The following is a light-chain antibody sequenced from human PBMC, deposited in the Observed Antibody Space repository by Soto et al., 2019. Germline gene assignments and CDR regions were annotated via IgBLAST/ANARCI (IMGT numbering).Light chain of an antibody. V-gene: IGKV3-20*01. J-gene: IGKJ1*01. Sequence: EIVMPQSPATLSVSPGKRATLSCRASQSVRSNLAWYQQKPGQAPRLLIYGASNRATGIPDRFSGRGSGTDFTLTISRLEPEDFAVYYCQQYGSSSTFGQGTKVDIK. CDR3: QQYGSSST. CDR2: GAS. CDR1: QSVRSN.